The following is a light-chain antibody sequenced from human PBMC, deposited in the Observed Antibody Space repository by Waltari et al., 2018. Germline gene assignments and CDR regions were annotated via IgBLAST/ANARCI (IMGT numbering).Light chain of an antibody. J-gene: IGLJ3*02. CDR1: RSNIGAEV. CDR3: ATWDYSLDGQV. V-gene: IGLV1-44*01. CDR2: STN. Sequence: QSVLTQPPSASGTPGQRVTITCSGSRSNIGAEVVNWYQVLPGTAPKLLIYSTNQRPSGVPERFSGSKSGTSASLAISGLQSEDEADYYCATWDYSLDGQVFGGGIKLTVL.